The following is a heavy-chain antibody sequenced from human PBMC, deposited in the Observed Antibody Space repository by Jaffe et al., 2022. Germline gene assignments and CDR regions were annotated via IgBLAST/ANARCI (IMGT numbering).Heavy chain of an antibody. J-gene: IGHJ6*03. D-gene: IGHD6-6*01. CDR2: ISSSSSYI. Sequence: EVQLVESGGGLVKPGGSLRLSCAASGFTFSSYSMNWVRQAPGKGLEWVSSISSSSSYIYYADSVKGRFTISRDNAKNSLYLQMNSLRAEDTAVYYCARDHFWCVAARPCYYYMDVWGKGTTVTVSS. V-gene: IGHV3-21*01. CDR1: GFTFSSYS. CDR3: ARDHFWCVAARPCYYYMDV.